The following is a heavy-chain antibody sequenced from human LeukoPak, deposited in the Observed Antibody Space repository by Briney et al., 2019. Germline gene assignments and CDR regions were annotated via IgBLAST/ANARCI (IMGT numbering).Heavy chain of an antibody. D-gene: IGHD2-2*01. J-gene: IGHJ6*03. CDR2: INPNSGGA. CDR3: ARVGYCSTTGCSGYMDV. CDR1: GYTFTGSY. Sequence: ASVKVSCKASGYTFTGSYMNWVRQAPGQGLEWMGWINPNSGGANYAQNFQGRVTMTRDTSISTAYMELSRLRSDDTAVYYCARVGYCSTTGCSGYMDVWGKGTTVTVSS. V-gene: IGHV1-2*02.